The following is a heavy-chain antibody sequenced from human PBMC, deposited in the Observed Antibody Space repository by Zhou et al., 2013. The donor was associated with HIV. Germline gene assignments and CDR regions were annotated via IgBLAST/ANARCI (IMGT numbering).Heavy chain of an antibody. V-gene: IGHV1-18*01. CDR1: GYSINNFG. CDR2: ISGYNDNT. D-gene: IGHD2-2*01. Sequence: QVQLVQSGAEVKKPGASVKVSCKASGYSINNFGISWVRQAPGQRLEWMGWISGYNDNTEYRQRFQGRFTMTTDTSTSTAYMELRSLRSDDTALYYCARGVVVPAANWFDPWGQGTLVTVSS. CDR3: ARGVVVPAANWFDP. J-gene: IGHJ5*02.